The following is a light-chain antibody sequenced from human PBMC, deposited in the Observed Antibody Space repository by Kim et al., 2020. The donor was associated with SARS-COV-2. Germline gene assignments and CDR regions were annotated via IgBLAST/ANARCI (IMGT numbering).Light chain of an antibody. V-gene: IGLV3-21*04. J-gene: IGLJ2*01. CDR1: NFGKRS. Sequence: SYELTQPPSVSVAPGETARIACGGDNFGKRSVHWYQQKPGQAPVLLIYYDAARPSGIPERFSGSHSGDAATLTVSRVDAGDEADYYCQVWDSDSYVIFGGGTQLTVL. CDR2: YDA. CDR3: QVWDSDSYVI.